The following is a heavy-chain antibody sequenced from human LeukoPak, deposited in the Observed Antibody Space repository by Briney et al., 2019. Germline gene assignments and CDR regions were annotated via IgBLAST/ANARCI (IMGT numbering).Heavy chain of an antibody. D-gene: IGHD1-26*01. CDR1: GFTFSSYS. V-gene: IGHV3-21*01. CDR2: ISSSSSYI. CDR3: ERDLSGSPQILPHAHFDY. J-gene: IGHJ4*02. Sequence: GGSLRLSCAASGFTFSSYSMNWVRQAPGKGLEWVPSISSSSSYIYYADSVKGRVTISRDNAKNSLYLQMNSLRAEDTAVYYCERDLSGSPQILPHAHFDYGGQGTLVSVSS.